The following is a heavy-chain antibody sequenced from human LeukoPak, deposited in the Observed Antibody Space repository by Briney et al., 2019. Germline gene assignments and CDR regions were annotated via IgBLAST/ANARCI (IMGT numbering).Heavy chain of an antibody. V-gene: IGHV1-46*01. J-gene: IGHJ4*02. CDR2: INPSGGST. CDR3: ARTYYYDSSGYYADY. D-gene: IGHD3-22*01. CDR1: GGTFSSYA. Sequence: GASVKVSCKASGGTFSSYAISWVRQAPGQGLEWMGIINPSGGSTSYAQKFQGRVTMTRDMSTSTVYMELSSLRSEDTAVYYCARTYYYDSSGYYADYWGQGTLVTVSS.